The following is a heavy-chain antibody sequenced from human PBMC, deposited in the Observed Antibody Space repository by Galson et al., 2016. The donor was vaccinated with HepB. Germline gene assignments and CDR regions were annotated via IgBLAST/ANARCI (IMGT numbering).Heavy chain of an antibody. Sequence: SETLSLTCAVYGGSFSGYYWSWIRQSPGTGLEWIGEINESGRRNPNPSLKSRASISVDTSKNQLSLKLGSVTAADTAVYYCARGPYYHNNSGYPFDYWGQGTLVTVTS. J-gene: IGHJ4*02. CDR1: GGSFSGYY. CDR3: ARGPYYHNNSGYPFDY. V-gene: IGHV4-34*04. D-gene: IGHD3-22*01. CDR2: INESGRR.